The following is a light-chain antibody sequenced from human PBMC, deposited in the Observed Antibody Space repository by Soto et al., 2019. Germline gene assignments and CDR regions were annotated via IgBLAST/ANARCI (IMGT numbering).Light chain of an antibody. CDR1: SSDIGTYDY. J-gene: IGLJ1*01. Sequence: QSFLTQPPSASGSLGQSVPIACTGTSSDIGTYDYVSWYQQHPGRAPKLIIFEVSKRPSGVPDRFSGSKSGNTASLIVSGLQPDDEAEYHCTSYTGDDFTFIFGTGTKVTVL. CDR2: EVS. CDR3: TSYTGDDFTFI. V-gene: IGLV2-8*01.